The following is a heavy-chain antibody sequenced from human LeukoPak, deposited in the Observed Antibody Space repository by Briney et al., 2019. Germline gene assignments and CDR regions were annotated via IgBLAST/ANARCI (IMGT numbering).Heavy chain of an antibody. D-gene: IGHD6-13*01. J-gene: IGHJ4*02. CDR2: MNPNSGNT. V-gene: IGHV1-8*02. Sequence: ASVKVSCKASGGTFSSYAISWVRQATGQGLEWMGWMNPNSGNTGYAQKFQGRVTMTRNTSISTAYMELSSLRSEDTAVYYCARLAGSSSGDYWGQGTLVTVSS. CDR1: GGTFSSYA. CDR3: ARLAGSSSGDY.